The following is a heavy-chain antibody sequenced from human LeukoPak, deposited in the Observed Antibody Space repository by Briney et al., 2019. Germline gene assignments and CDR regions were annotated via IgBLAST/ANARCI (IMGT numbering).Heavy chain of an antibody. Sequence: GGSLRLSCAASGFTLSNYNMNWVRQAPGKGLEWVSYISYSSSIIYYADSVKGRFSFSRDNAKNSLYLQMNSLRAEDTAVYYCAGRGVEYCSSTSCQDVWGKGTTVTVSS. CDR2: ISYSSSII. J-gene: IGHJ6*04. D-gene: IGHD2-2*01. V-gene: IGHV3-48*01. CDR1: GFTLSNYN. CDR3: AGRGVEYCSSTSCQDV.